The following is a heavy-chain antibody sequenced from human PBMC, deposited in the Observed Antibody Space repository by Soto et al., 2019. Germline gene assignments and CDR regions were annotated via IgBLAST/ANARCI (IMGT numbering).Heavy chain of an antibody. D-gene: IGHD2-21*01. Sequence: QIHLVESGGGLVKPGGALRLSCEASGFTFSDFYMSWIRLAPGKGLEWLSYISPNSNYREYAESVKGRHTISRDNAKNSLPLQMNSLRVEDTAVYYCVRGGGGGQFDSWGQGAQVTVSS. CDR3: VRGGGGGQFDS. CDR1: GFTFSDFY. CDR2: ISPNSNYR. V-gene: IGHV3-11*06. J-gene: IGHJ4*02.